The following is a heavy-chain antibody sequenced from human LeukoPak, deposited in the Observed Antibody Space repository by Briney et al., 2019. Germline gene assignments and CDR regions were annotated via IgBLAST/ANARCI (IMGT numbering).Heavy chain of an antibody. CDR1: GGSISSGSYY. Sequence: SETLSLTCTVSGGSISSGSYYWSWIRQPAGKGLEWIGRIYTSGSTNYNPSLKSRVTISVDTSKNQFSLKLSSVTAADTAVYYCARDGGGWYNWNYGTFDIWGQGTMVTVSS. CDR2: IYTSGST. J-gene: IGHJ3*02. V-gene: IGHV4-61*02. CDR3: ARDGGGWYNWNYGTFDI. D-gene: IGHD1-7*01.